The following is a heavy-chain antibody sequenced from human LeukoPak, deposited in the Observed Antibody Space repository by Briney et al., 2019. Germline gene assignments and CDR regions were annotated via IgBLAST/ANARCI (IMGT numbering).Heavy chain of an antibody. CDR1: GGTFSSYA. J-gene: IGHJ4*02. D-gene: IGHD3-22*01. Sequence: AASVKVSCKASGGTFSSYAISWVRQAPGQGLEWMGGIIPIFGTANYAQKFQGRVTITADESTSTAYMELSSLRSEDTAVYYCATETYYYDSSGYYYWGQGTLVTVSS. V-gene: IGHV1-69*13. CDR2: IIPIFGTA. CDR3: ATETYYYDSSGYYY.